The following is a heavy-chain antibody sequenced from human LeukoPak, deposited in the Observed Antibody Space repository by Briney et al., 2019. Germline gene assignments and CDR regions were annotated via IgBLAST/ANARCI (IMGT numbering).Heavy chain of an antibody. CDR2: ISSSGSTI. J-gene: IGHJ4*02. CDR1: GFTFTTYE. CDR3: ASRPPHGHCMVFDY. V-gene: IGHV3-48*03. Sequence: PGGSLRHSCAASGFTFTTYEMNWIRQAPTKGLEWVSYISSSGSTIYYADSVKGRFTISRDNAKNSLYLQMNSLRAEDTAVYYCASRPPHGHCMVFDYWGEGTLVTVSS. D-gene: IGHD2-15*01.